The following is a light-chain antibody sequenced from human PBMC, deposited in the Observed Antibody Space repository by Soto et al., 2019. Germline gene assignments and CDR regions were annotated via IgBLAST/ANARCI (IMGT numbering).Light chain of an antibody. CDR1: SSNIRSNY. J-gene: IGLJ1*01. CDR3: AAWDDSLSGYV. V-gene: IGLV1-47*01. Sequence: QSVLTQPPSASGTPGQRVTISCSGSSSNIRSNYVYWYHQLPGTAPKLLIYRNNQRPSGVPDRFSGSKSGTSASLAIGGRRSEDDADYFCAAWDDSLSGYVFGTGTKLTVL. CDR2: RNN.